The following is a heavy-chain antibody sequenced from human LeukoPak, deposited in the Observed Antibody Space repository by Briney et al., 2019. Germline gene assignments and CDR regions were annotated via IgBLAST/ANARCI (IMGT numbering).Heavy chain of an antibody. CDR3: ARICTVTHQFDY. J-gene: IGHJ4*02. Sequence: PSETLSLTCAVYGETFSGFYWSWIRQPPGKGLEWIGEINYSGSTNYNPSLKSRGTISVDTTKNQFSLNLNSVTAADTAVYYCARICTVTHQFDYWGQGMLVTVSS. D-gene: IGHD4-17*01. CDR1: GETFSGFY. V-gene: IGHV4-34*01. CDR2: INYSGST.